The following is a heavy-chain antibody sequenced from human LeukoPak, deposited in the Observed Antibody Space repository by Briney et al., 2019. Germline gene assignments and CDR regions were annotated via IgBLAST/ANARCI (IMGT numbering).Heavy chain of an antibody. Sequence: PGRSLRLSCAASGVTFSSYAMSWVRQAPGKGLEWVSAISGSGGSTYYADSVKGRFTISRDNSKNTLYLQMNSLRAEDTAVYYCAKVTGEDDLAVAGGPEYWGQGTLVTVSS. J-gene: IGHJ4*02. CDR3: AKVTGEDDLAVAGGPEY. D-gene: IGHD6-19*01. CDR1: GVTFSSYA. CDR2: ISGSGGST. V-gene: IGHV3-23*01.